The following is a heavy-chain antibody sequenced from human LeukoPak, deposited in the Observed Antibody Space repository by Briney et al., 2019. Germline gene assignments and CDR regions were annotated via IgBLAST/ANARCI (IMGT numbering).Heavy chain of an antibody. CDR3: ARAVVAARAIKPFDY. V-gene: IGHV4-31*03. D-gene: IGHD6-13*01. CDR1: GGSISSGGYY. Sequence: SETLSLTCTVSGGSISSGGYYWSWIRQHPGKGLEWIGYIYYSGSTYYNPSLKSRVTISVDTSKNQFSLKLSSVTAADTAVYYCARAVVAARAIKPFDYWGQGTLVTVSS. CDR2: IYYSGST. J-gene: IGHJ4*02.